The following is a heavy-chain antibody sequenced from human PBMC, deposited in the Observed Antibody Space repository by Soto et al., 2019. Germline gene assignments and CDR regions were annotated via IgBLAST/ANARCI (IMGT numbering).Heavy chain of an antibody. Sequence: EVQLLESGGGSVQPGGSLRLSCAASGFTFNNYAMSWVRQAPGKGLEWVSAISGSGGSTHYADSVKGRFTISRDNSKNTLCLQMNSLRAEDTAVYYCAKLASGHYCTNGVCLLYYCDYWGQGAQVTVSS. CDR3: AKLASGHYCTNGVCLLYYCDY. CDR2: ISGSGGST. V-gene: IGHV3-23*01. D-gene: IGHD2-8*01. CDR1: GFTFNNYA. J-gene: IGHJ4*02.